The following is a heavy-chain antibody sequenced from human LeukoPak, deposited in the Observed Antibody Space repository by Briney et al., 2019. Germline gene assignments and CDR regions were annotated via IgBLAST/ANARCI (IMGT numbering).Heavy chain of an antibody. CDR2: IRYDGSNK. D-gene: IGHD5-24*01. V-gene: IGHV3-30*02. Sequence: GGSLRLSRAASGFTFSSYGMHWVRQAPGKGLEWVAFIRYDGSNKYYADSVKGRFTISRDNSKNTLYLQMNSLRAEDTAVYYCATVEMATIRGYYFDYWGQGTLVTVSS. CDR1: GFTFSSYG. J-gene: IGHJ4*02. CDR3: ATVEMATIRGYYFDY.